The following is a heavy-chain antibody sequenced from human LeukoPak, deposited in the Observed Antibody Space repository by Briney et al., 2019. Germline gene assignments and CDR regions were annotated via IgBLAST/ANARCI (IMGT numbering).Heavy chain of an antibody. CDR3: ARGASGSSLSGFDI. Sequence: PGGSLRLSCAASGFTVSSNYMSWVRQAPGKGLEWVSVIYSGGSTYYADSVKGRFTISRHNSKNTLYLQMNSLRAEDTAVYYCARGASGSSLSGFDIWGQGTMVTVSS. J-gene: IGHJ3*02. CDR2: IYSGGST. V-gene: IGHV3-53*04. CDR1: GFTVSSNY. D-gene: IGHD1-26*01.